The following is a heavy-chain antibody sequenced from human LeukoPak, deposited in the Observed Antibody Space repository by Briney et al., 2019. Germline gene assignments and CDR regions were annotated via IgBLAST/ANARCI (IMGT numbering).Heavy chain of an antibody. V-gene: IGHV4-39*01. D-gene: IGHD3-9*01. Sequence: ASETLSLTCTVSGGSISSSSYYWGWIRQPPGKGLEWIGRMYHSGSTYYNPSLKSRVTTSVDTSKNQFSLELSSVTAADTAVYYCARHRYYNILTDNWFDPWGQGTLVTVSS. CDR3: ARHRYYNILTDNWFDP. J-gene: IGHJ5*02. CDR1: GGSISSSSYY. CDR2: MYHSGST.